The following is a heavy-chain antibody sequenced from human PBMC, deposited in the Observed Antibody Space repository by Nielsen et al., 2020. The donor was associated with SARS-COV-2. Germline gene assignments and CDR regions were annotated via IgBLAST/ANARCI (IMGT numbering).Heavy chain of an antibody. V-gene: IGHV3-21*01. CDR1: GFTFSSYS. CDR3: ATPRGYSYGPFDY. CDR2: ISSSSSYI. J-gene: IGHJ4*02. Sequence: GGSLRLSCAASGFTFSSYSMNWVRQAPGKGLEWVSPISSSSSYIYYADSVKGRFTISRDNAKNSLYLQMNSLRAEDTAVYYCATPRGYSYGPFDYWGQGTLVTVSS. D-gene: IGHD5-18*01.